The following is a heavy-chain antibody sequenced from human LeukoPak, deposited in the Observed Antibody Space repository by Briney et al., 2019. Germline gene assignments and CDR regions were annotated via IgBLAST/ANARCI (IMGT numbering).Heavy chain of an antibody. CDR2: VSHDENDK. V-gene: IGHV3-30*03. J-gene: IGHJ4*02. D-gene: IGHD2-15*01. CDR1: GFTFDAYG. CDR3: ARGGRCSGGGCYATPEYDFFDF. Sequence: QPGGSLRLSCVTSGFTFDAYGMHWVRQAPGKGLEWVAVVSHDENDKYYPDSVKGRFTISRDNSRNTLYLQASSLRTEDTALYYCARGGRCSGGGCYATPEYDFFDFWGQGTLVTVSS.